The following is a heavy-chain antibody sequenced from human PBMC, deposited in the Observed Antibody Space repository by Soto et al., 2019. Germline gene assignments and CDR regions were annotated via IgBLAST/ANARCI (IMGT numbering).Heavy chain of an antibody. CDR1: GYTFTNFG. D-gene: IGHD3-16*01. J-gene: IGHJ4*02. V-gene: IGHV1-18*01. CDR3: AGGGTPIDY. Sequence: QVQLVQSGAEVKKPGASVKVSWKASGYTFTNFGISWVRQAPGQGLEWMGWISAYNGNTNYAQNFQGRVTMTTATSTSTAYLELRSLRSDVTAVYYSAGGGTPIDYWGQGTLVTVSS. CDR2: ISAYNGNT.